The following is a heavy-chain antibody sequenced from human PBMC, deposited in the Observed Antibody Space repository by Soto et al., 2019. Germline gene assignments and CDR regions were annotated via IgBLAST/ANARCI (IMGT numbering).Heavy chain of an antibody. CDR2: IDPSDSYT. D-gene: IGHD1-1*01. V-gene: IGHV5-10-1*01. CDR1: GYSFTSYW. Sequence: LKISCKGSGYSFTSYWISWVRQMPEKGLEWMGRIDPSDSYTNYSPSFQGHVTISADKSISTAYLQWSSLKASDTAMYYCVVTQLTPQVDYYGMDVWGQGTTVTVSS. J-gene: IGHJ6*02. CDR3: VVTQLTPQVDYYGMDV.